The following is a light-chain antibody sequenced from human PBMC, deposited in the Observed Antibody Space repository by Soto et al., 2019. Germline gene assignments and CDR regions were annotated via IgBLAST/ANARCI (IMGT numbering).Light chain of an antibody. V-gene: IGLV2-14*01. J-gene: IGLJ1*01. CDR1: SSDVGDYNY. CDR3: SSYTRRSTIYV. Sequence: QSVLTQPASVSGSPGQSITISCTGTSSDVGDYNYVSWYQQHPGKAPKLMIYEVSNRPSGVSNRFSGSKSGNTASLTISGLQAEDESDYYCSSYTRRSTIYVFGTGTKVNVL. CDR2: EVS.